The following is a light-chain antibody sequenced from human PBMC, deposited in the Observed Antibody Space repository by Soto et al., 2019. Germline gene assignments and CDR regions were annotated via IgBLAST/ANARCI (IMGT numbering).Light chain of an antibody. V-gene: IGKV3-11*01. CDR2: DAS. J-gene: IGKJ4*01. Sequence: ASQSVSSCLAWYQQKPGQAPKLLIYDASNLATGIPARFSGSASGTELTITISSLDPPAFALYHSHQRRLHSLPLGVGTKVDIK. CDR1: QSVSSC. CDR3: HQRRLHSLP.